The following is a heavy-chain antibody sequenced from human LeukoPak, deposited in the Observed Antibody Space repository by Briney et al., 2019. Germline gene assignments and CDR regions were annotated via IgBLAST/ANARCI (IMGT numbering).Heavy chain of an antibody. CDR2: ISYDGSDK. J-gene: IGHJ4*02. V-gene: IGHV3-30*04. Sequence: PGRSLRLSCAASGLTFSSYAMRWVRQAPGKGLEWVAVISYDGSDKYYADFVKGRFTISRDNSKSTLYLQMNSLRAEDTAVYYCAKDSSRSGFDWFDYWGQGTLVTVSS. CDR1: GLTFSSYA. CDR3: AKDSSRSGFDWFDY. D-gene: IGHD5-12*01.